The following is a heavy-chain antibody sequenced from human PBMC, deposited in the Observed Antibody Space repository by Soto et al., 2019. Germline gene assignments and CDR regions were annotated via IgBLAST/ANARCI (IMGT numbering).Heavy chain of an antibody. CDR1: GFTFSNDA. V-gene: IGHV3-23*01. CDR2: ITGRGGGG. J-gene: IGHJ4*02. D-gene: IGHD6-13*01. CDR3: AKRPLTAAGFDY. Sequence: EVQLLESGGGLVQPGGSLRLSCAASGFTFSNDAMTWVRQAPGKGLEWVSVITGRGGGGYFVDAVKGRCTISRDNSKNTVYLQMNSLRAEDTAVYYCAKRPLTAAGFDYWGQGTLVPVSS.